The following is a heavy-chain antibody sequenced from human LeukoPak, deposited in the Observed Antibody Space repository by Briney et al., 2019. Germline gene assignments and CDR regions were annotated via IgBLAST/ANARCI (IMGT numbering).Heavy chain of an antibody. J-gene: IGHJ6*03. D-gene: IGHD2-15*01. CDR3: ARTPGERYCSGGSCYFHYYYMDV. V-gene: IGHV3-21*01. CDR1: GFTFSSSN. CDR2: ISSSSNYI. Sequence: GGSLRLSCAASGFTFSSSNMSWVRQAPGKGLEWVSSISSSSNYIYYADSMKGRFTISRDNAKNSLYLQMNNLRAEDTAVYYCARTPGERYCSGGSCYFHYYYMDVWGKGTTVTVS.